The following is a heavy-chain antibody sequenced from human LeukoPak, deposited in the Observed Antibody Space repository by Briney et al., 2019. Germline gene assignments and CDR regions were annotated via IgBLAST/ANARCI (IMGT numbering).Heavy chain of an antibody. D-gene: IGHD2-8*01. V-gene: IGHV4-34*01. CDR1: GGSFSGYY. CDR2: INHSGST. J-gene: IGHJ4*02. Sequence: SETLSLTCAVYGGSFSGYYWSWIRQPPGKGLEWIGEINHSGSTNYNPSLKSRVTISVDTSKNQFSLKLSSVTAADTAVYYCARESDDCTNGVCYPIIDYWGQGTLVTVSS. CDR3: ARESDDCTNGVCYPIIDY.